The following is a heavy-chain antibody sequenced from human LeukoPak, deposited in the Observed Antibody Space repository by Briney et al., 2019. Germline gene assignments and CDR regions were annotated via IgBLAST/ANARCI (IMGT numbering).Heavy chain of an antibody. CDR1: GFTFSNYG. Sequence: GGSLRLSCAASGFTFSNYGMHWVRQAPGKGLEWVAFIRYDEINTYYADSVKGRFTISRDSSKNTLYLQMNSLRAEDTAVYYCARDARQQLVERFDYWGQGTLVTVSS. V-gene: IGHV3-30*02. CDR2: IRYDEINT. J-gene: IGHJ4*02. D-gene: IGHD6-13*01. CDR3: ARDARQQLVERFDY.